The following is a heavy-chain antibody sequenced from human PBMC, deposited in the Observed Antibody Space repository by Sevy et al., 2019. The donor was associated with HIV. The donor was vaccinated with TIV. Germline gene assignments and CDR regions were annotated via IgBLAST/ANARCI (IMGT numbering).Heavy chain of an antibody. CDR1: GGSISAYY. J-gene: IGHJ5*02. V-gene: IGHV4-59*01. CDR2: IYYTGST. Sequence: SETLSLTCTVSGGSISAYYWSWIRQPPGKGLEYIGDIYYTGSTYYNPSLKSRVTISVDTSKNQFSLTLRSVTAVDTAVYYCARAPPVRSGDDSLNWLDPWGQGTLVTVSS. CDR3: ARAPPVRSGDDSLNWLDP. D-gene: IGHD5-12*01.